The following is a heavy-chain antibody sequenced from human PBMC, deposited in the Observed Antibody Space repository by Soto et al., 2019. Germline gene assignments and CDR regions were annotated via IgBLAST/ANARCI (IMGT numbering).Heavy chain of an antibody. J-gene: IGHJ4*02. CDR2: ISSSSSYI. CDR1: GFTFSIYS. CDR3: ARDLGRYAVDY. V-gene: IGHV3-21*01. D-gene: IGHD2-2*01. Sequence: GGSLRLSCAASGFTFSIYSMNWVRQAPGKGLEWVSGISSSSSYIYYADSVKGRFTISRDNAKNSLYLQMNSLRAEDTAVYYCARDLGRYAVDYWGQGTLVTVSS.